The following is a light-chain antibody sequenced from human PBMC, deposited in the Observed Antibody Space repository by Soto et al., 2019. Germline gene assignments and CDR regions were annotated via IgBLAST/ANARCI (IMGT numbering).Light chain of an antibody. V-gene: IGKV3-20*01. CDR1: QSVTSRF. J-gene: IGKJ1*01. CDR2: GAS. CDR3: HLYGFSGVT. Sequence: EIVLTQSPGTLSLSPGQRATLSCRASQSVTSRFLSWYQQKPGQAPRLLIYGASNRATGIPDRFSGSVSGTDVMHSISRLEPEDFAVYYGHLYGFSGVTFGHGTKVEVK.